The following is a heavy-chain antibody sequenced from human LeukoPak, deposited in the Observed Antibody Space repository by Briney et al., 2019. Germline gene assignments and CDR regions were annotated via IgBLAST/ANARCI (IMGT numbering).Heavy chain of an antibody. CDR3: ARDTEGPNAFDI. CDR1: GYTFTSYD. J-gene: IGHJ3*02. V-gene: IGHV1-2*02. Sequence: ASVKVSCKASGYTFTSYDINWVRQATGQGLEWMGWMNPNSGGTNYAQKFQGRVTMTRDTSISTAYMELSRLRSDDTAVYYCARDTEGPNAFDIWGQGTMVTVSS. CDR2: MNPNSGGT.